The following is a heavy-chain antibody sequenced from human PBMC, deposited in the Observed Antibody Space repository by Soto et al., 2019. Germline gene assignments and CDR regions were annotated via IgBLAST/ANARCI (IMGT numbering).Heavy chain of an antibody. J-gene: IGHJ4*02. V-gene: IGHV3-23*01. CDR3: AKFFVETGGSSGWPWTFHY. D-gene: IGHD6-25*01. CDR2: ISGSGGTT. CDR1: GFTFSSYA. Sequence: EVQLLESGGGLVQPGRSLRLSCAASGFTFSSYAMSWVRQAPGKGLEWVSAISGSGGTTYYAASVKGRFTISRDNSKNTLFLPMNSRRAEDTAVYYCAKFFVETGGSSGWPWTFHYWGQGTLVTVSS.